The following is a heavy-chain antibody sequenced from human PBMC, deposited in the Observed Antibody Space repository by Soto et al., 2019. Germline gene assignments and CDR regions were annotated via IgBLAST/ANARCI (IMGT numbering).Heavy chain of an antibody. CDR3: ARIWKMDSSGWSEFDS. J-gene: IGHJ4*02. CDR1: GFSLSNARMG. V-gene: IGHV2-26*01. D-gene: IGHD6-19*01. CDR2: IFANDET. Sequence: QVTLKESGPVLVKPTETLTLTCTVSGFSLSNARMGVSWIRQPPGKALEWLAHIFANDETSYSTSLKSRLTISKDTYKRPVVLTMTNMDPVDTATYYCARIWKMDSSGWSEFDSWGQGTLVTVSS.